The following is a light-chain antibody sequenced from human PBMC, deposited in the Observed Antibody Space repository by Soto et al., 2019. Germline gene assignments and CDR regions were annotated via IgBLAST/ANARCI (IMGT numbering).Light chain of an antibody. V-gene: IGKV3-11*01. CDR1: QSVSSY. J-gene: IGKJ5*01. CDR2: DAS. CDR3: QQRSNWPSIT. Sequence: EIVLTQSPPTLSLSPGERATLSCRASQSVSSYLAWYQQKPGQAPRLLIYDASNRATGIPARFSGSGSGTEFTLTINSLEPEDFAVYYCQQRSNWPSITFGQGTRLEIK.